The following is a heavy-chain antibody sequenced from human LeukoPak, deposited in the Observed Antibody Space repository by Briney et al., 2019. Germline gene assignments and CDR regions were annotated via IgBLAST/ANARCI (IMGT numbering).Heavy chain of an antibody. CDR3: ARDAVPRDYGDTVHAYDL. CDR2: IHYHRRT. D-gene: IGHD4-17*01. V-gene: IGHV4-34*01. Sequence: PSETLSLTCAVSGGSLSGYYWSWIRQSPGKGLEWMGDIHYHRRTKHKSSFKSRVTIFLDSAKNEVSLRLSPVTPADTALYFCARDAVPRDYGDTVHAYDLWGQGTMVTVAP. CDR1: GGSLSGYY. J-gene: IGHJ3*01.